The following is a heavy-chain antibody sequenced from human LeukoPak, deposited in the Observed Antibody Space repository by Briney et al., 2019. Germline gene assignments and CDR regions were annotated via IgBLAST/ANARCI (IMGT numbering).Heavy chain of an antibody. Sequence: SETLSLTCAVYGGSFSGYYWSWIRQPPGKGLEWIGSIYHSGSTCYNPSLKSRVTISVDTSKNQFSLRLTSVTAADTAVYYCARQLDHYDNIYYFDYWGQGTLVTVSS. D-gene: IGHD3-16*01. CDR3: ARQLDHYDNIYYFDY. V-gene: IGHV4-34*01. CDR2: IYHSGST. J-gene: IGHJ4*02. CDR1: GGSFSGYY.